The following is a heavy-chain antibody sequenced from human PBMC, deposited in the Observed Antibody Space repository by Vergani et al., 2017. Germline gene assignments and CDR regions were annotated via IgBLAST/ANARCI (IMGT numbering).Heavy chain of an antibody. D-gene: IGHD3-3*01. CDR2: IYYSGST. Sequence: QVQLQESGPGLVKPSETLSLTCTVSGGSISSYYWSWIRQPPGKGLEWIGYIYYSGSTNYNPSLKSRVTISVDTSKNQFSLKLSSVTAADTAVYYCARFWMDPDYFDYWGQGTLVTVSS. V-gene: IGHV4-59*12. CDR3: ARFWMDPDYFDY. CDR1: GGSISSYY. J-gene: IGHJ4*02.